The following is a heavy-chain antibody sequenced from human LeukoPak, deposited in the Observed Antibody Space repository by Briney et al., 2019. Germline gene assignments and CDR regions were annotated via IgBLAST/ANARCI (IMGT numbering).Heavy chain of an antibody. CDR2: ISGSGTGT. D-gene: IGHD2-15*01. CDR1: GFTFSSYG. V-gene: IGHV3-23*01. Sequence: GGSLRLSCAASGFTFSSYGLSWVHQAPGKGLEWVSAISGSGTGTYYAGSIKGRFTISRDNSKNTLYMQMNSLRAEDTAVYYCALAGGVVVVAVYFDYWGQGTLVTVSS. J-gene: IGHJ4*02. CDR3: ALAGGVVVVAVYFDY.